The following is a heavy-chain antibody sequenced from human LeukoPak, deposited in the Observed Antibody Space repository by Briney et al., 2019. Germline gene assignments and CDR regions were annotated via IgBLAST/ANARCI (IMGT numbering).Heavy chain of an antibody. V-gene: IGHV1-69*02. Sequence: SVKVSCKASGGTFSSYTISWVRQAPGQGLEWVGRIIPILGIANYAQKFQGRVTITADKSTSTAYMELSSLRSEDTAVYYCARDGGSSGTGYYYYYGMDVWGQGTTVTVSS. J-gene: IGHJ6*02. CDR3: ARDGGSSGTGYYYYYGMDV. CDR2: IIPILGIA. D-gene: IGHD1-26*01. CDR1: GGTFSSYT.